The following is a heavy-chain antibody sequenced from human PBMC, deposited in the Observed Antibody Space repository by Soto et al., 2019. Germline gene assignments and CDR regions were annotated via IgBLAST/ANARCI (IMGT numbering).Heavy chain of an antibody. Sequence: EVQLVESGGGLVLPGGSLRLSCAASGFTFSRYWMHWVRQAPGKGLVWVSRISSYGSETHHADSVKGRFTISRDNAKNTLYLQMKSLRADDTAVYYCASNYAYAEGYYWYGIDVWGQGTTVTVSS. V-gene: IGHV3-74*01. J-gene: IGHJ6*02. CDR1: GFTFSRYW. D-gene: IGHD3-16*01. CDR2: ISSYGSET. CDR3: ASNYAYAEGYYWYGIDV.